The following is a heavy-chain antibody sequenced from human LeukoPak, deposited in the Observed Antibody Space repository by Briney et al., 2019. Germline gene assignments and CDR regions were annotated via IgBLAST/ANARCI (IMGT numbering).Heavy chain of an antibody. J-gene: IGHJ4*02. CDR1: GFTFSSYS. CDR2: ISSGSSYI. CDR3: ARTLDGYIDY. V-gene: IGHV3-21*01. D-gene: IGHD3-22*01. Sequence: GGSLRLSCAASGFTFSSYSMNWVRQAPGKGLEWVSSISSGSSYIYYADSVKGRFTISRDNAKNSLYLQMNSLTPEDTAVYYCARTLDGYIDYWGQGTLVTVSS.